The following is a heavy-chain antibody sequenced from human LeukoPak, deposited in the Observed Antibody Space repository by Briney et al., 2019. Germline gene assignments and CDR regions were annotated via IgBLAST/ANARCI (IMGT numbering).Heavy chain of an antibody. CDR2: IYYSGST. CDR1: GGSISSGDYY. V-gene: IGHV4-30-4*01. Sequence: PSQTLSLTYTVSGGSISSGDYYWSWIRQPPGKGLEWIGYIYYSGSTYYNPSLKSRVTISVDTSKNQFSLKLSSVTAADTAVYYCARLRSYYYDSSGYYYAAMAWYFDLWGRGTLVTVSS. D-gene: IGHD3-22*01. J-gene: IGHJ2*01. CDR3: ARLRSYYYDSSGYYYAAMAWYFDL.